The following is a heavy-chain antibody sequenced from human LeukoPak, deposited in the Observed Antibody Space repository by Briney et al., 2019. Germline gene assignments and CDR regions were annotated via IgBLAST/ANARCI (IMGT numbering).Heavy chain of an antibody. CDR2: INPNSGGT. V-gene: IGHV1-2*02. J-gene: IGHJ4*02. D-gene: IGHD3-10*01. Sequence: GASVKVSCKASGYTFTGYYMHWVRQAPGQGLEWMGWINPNSGGTNYAQKFQGRVTMTRDTSISTAYMELSRLRSDDTAVYYCARVGFELLLWFGDSYYFDYWGQGTLVTVSS. CDR3: ARVGFELLLWFGDSYYFDY. CDR1: GYTFTGYY.